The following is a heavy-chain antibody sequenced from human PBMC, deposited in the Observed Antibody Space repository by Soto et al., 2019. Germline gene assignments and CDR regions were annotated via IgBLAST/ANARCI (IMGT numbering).Heavy chain of an antibody. CDR2: ISGSGGST. J-gene: IGHJ5*02. D-gene: IGHD3-16*02. CDR1: GFTFSSYA. CDR3: AKDQGHDYIWGSYRFFDP. Sequence: GGSLGLSCAASGFTFSSYAMSWVRQAPGKGLEWVSAISGSGGSTYYADSVKGRFTISRDNSKNTLYLQMNSLRAEDTAVYYCAKDQGHDYIWGSYRFFDPWGQGTLVTVSS. V-gene: IGHV3-23*01.